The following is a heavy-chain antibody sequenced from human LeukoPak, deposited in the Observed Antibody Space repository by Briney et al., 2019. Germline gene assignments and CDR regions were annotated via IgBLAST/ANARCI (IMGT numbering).Heavy chain of an antibody. CDR2: IIPIFGTT. CDR3: ARPHITIFGVVHAFDI. J-gene: IGHJ3*02. D-gene: IGHD3-3*01. CDR1: GGTFSSYP. Sequence: GASVKVSCKASGGTFSSYPISWVRQAPGQGLEWMGGIIPIFGTTNYAQKFQGRVTITADESTRTAYMELSSLKSEDTAVYYCARPHITIFGVVHAFDIWGQGTMVTVSS. V-gene: IGHV1-69*13.